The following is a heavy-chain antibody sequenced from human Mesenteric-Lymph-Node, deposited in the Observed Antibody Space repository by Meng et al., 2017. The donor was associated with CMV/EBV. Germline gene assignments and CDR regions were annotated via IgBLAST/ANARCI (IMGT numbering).Heavy chain of an antibody. Sequence: GGSLRLSCAASGFTFSSYAMSWVRQAPGKGLEWVSAISGSGGSTYYADSVKGRFTISRDNSKNTLYLQMNSLRAEDTAVYYCNPMGSTIFGVLTDDFDIWGQGTMVTVSS. J-gene: IGHJ3*02. CDR1: GFTFSSYA. CDR2: ISGSGGST. D-gene: IGHD3-3*01. V-gene: IGHV3-23*01. CDR3: NPMGSTIFGVLTDDFDI.